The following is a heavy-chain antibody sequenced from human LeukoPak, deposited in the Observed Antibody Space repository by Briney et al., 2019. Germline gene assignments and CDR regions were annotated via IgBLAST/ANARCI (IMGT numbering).Heavy chain of an antibody. CDR2: ISGSGPYT. CDR3: AKHGYCSGISCFFDF. V-gene: IGHV3-23*01. D-gene: IGHD2-2*03. J-gene: IGHJ4*02. CDR1: GFTFSSYA. Sequence: GGSLRLSCAASGFTFSSYAMSWVRQAPGKGLEWVSGISGSGPYTFYTDSVKGRFTISRDSSKNTLYLQMNSLRAEDTALHYCAKHGYCSGISCFFDFWGQGTLVTVSS.